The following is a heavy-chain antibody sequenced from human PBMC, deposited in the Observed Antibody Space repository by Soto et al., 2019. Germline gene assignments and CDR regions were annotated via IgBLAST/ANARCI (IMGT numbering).Heavy chain of an antibody. Sequence: EVQLVESGGGLVQPGGSLELSCAASGFTLSDSSVNWVRQASGKGLEWVGRIASKTESEATVYAASVKGRITVARDDSKNTVYLQMGSLKTEDTAAYYCMSWDASSSAEQWGQGALVTVSS. CDR1: GFTLSDSS. D-gene: IGHD6-6*01. CDR3: MSWDASSSAEQ. V-gene: IGHV3-73*02. CDR2: IASKTESEAT. J-gene: IGHJ4*02.